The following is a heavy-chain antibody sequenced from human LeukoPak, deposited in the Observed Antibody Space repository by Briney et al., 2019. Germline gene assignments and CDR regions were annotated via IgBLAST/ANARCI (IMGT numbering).Heavy chain of an antibody. D-gene: IGHD1-14*01. CDR2: IYNGLN. CDR3: AILPTV. V-gene: IGHV4-59*01. CDR1: GASISGYY. J-gene: IGHJ4*02. Sequence: SETLSLTCTVSGASISGYYWSWVRQPPGKRLEFIGYIYNGLNDYNPSLKSRVIISSDPSKNQFSLRLSSMTAADTAVYYCAILPTVWGKGTLVTVSS.